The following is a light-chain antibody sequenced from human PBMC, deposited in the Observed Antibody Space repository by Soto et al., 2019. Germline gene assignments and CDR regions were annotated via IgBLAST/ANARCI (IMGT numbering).Light chain of an antibody. CDR1: SSDVGGYNY. CDR3: CSYAGNSLWV. Sequence: QSALTQPRSVSGSPGQSVTISCTGTSSDVGGYNYVSWYQQHPGKAPKLEIYDVSKRPSGVPDRFSGSKSGNTASLTISGLQAEDEVDYYCCSYAGNSLWVFGGGTQLTVL. J-gene: IGLJ3*02. CDR2: DVS. V-gene: IGLV2-11*01.